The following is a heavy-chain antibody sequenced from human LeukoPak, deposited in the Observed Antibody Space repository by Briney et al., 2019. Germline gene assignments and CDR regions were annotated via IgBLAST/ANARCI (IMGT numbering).Heavy chain of an antibody. V-gene: IGHV4-59*01. D-gene: IGHD3-22*01. CDR3: ARGGPDSSGYYYWFDP. J-gene: IGHJ5*02. Sequence: SETLSLTCTVSVGSISSYYWSLIRQPPGKGLEWIAYIYYSGSTNYNPSLKSRVTISVDTSKNQFSLKLSSVTAADTAVYYCARGGPDSSGYYYWFDPWGQGTLVTVSS. CDR2: IYYSGST. CDR1: VGSISSYY.